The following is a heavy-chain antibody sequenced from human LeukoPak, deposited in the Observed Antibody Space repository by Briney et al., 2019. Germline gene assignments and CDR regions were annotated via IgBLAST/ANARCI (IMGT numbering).Heavy chain of an antibody. CDR2: INSDGSST. D-gene: IGHD6-13*01. V-gene: IGHV3-74*01. CDR3: TRVFVGDEYSSSGY. Sequence: GGSLRLSCAASAFTFSRYYMHWVRQAPGKGLVWVSRINSDGSSTTYADSVKGRFTISRDNAKNTLYLQMNSLKVEDTAVYYCTRVFVGDEYSSSGYWGQGTLVTVSS. J-gene: IGHJ4*02. CDR1: AFTFSRYY.